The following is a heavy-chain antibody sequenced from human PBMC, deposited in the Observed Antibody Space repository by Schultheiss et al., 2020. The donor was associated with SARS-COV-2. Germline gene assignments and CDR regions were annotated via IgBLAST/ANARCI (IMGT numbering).Heavy chain of an antibody. Sequence: SQTLSLTCSVSGDSVWSSYWNWIRQSPGKGLEWIGSIYYSGSTYYNPSLKSRVTISVDTSKNQFSLKLSSVTAADTAVYFCVLWFRELFVLHIDYWGQGILVTVSS. J-gene: IGHJ4*02. D-gene: IGHD3-10*01. CDR3: VLWFRELFVLHIDY. CDR2: IYYSGST. V-gene: IGHV4-39*01. CDR1: GDSVWSSY.